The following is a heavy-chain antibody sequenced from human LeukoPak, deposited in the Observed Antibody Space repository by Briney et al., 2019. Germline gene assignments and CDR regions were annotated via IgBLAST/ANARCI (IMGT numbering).Heavy chain of an antibody. CDR3: ARCALEGVVSYYYYYMDV. J-gene: IGHJ6*03. Sequence: KPSETLSLTCGVSGYSISSGYYWSWIRQPAGKGLEWIGRIYTSGSTNYNPSLKSRVTISVDTSKNQFSLKLSSVTAADTAVYYCARCALEGVVSYYYYYMDVWGKGTTVTVSS. V-gene: IGHV4-61*02. CDR2: IYTSGST. CDR1: GYSISSGYY. D-gene: IGHD3-3*01.